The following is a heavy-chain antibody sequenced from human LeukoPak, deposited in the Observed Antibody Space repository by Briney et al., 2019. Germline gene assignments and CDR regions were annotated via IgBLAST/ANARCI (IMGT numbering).Heavy chain of an antibody. Sequence: GGSLRLSCAASGFTFSDYFMSWIRQAPGKGLEWLSYISTSGSTIYYADSVKGRFTISRDNAMNTLYLQMNSLRAEDTAVYYCARVPRGSYSFDYWGQGTLVTVSS. D-gene: IGHD1-26*01. CDR1: GFTFSDYF. CDR2: ISTSGSTI. CDR3: ARVPRGSYSFDY. V-gene: IGHV3-11*04. J-gene: IGHJ4*02.